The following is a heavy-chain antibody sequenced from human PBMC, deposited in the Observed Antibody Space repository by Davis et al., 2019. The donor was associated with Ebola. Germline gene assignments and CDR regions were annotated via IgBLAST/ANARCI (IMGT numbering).Heavy chain of an antibody. Sequence: PGGSLRLSFAAFGFTFISYAMSWVRQAPGKGLEWVSTISGSGGSTYYADSVKGRFTISRDNSKNTLYLQMNSLRAEDTAVYYCAKASWVVVAATPLDIWGQGTMVTVSS. CDR3: AKASWVVVAATPLDI. CDR1: GFTFISYA. J-gene: IGHJ3*02. CDR2: ISGSGGST. D-gene: IGHD2-15*01. V-gene: IGHV3-23*01.